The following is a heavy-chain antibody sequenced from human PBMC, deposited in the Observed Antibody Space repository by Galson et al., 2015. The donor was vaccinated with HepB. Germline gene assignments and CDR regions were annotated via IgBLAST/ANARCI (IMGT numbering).Heavy chain of an antibody. J-gene: IGHJ4*02. CDR3: AARLYSGFDYGYFDY. CDR1: GGSFSRYT. CDR2: IIPIFGTP. D-gene: IGHD5-12*01. V-gene: IGHV1-69*06. Sequence: SVTVSCKASGGSFSRYTISWVRQAPGQGLELMGGIIPIFGTPNYAQKFQGRVTITADKSTSTAYMELNSLRSADTAVYYCAARLYSGFDYGYFDYWGQGTLVTVSS.